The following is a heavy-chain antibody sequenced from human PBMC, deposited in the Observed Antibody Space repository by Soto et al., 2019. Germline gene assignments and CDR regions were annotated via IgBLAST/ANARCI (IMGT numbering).Heavy chain of an antibody. V-gene: IGHV1-2*04. Sequence: ASVKVSCKASGYTFTGYYMHWVRQAPGQGLEWMGWINPNSGGTNYAQKFQGWVTMTRDTSISTAYMELSRLRSDDTAVYYCARDKDGSGSYRFDYWGQGTLVTVSP. D-gene: IGHD3-10*01. CDR1: GYTFTGYY. CDR2: INPNSGGT. J-gene: IGHJ4*02. CDR3: ARDKDGSGSYRFDY.